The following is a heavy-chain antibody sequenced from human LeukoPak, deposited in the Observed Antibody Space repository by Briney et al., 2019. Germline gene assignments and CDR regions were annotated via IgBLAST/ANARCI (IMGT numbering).Heavy chain of an antibody. CDR2: IKQDGSEK. Sequence: HSGGSLRLSCAASGFTFSSYWMSWVRQAPGKGLEWVANIKQDGSEKYYVDSVKGRFTISRDNAKNSLYLQMNSLRAEDTAVYYCARVYGSGSYSYYFDYWGQGTLVTVSS. CDR3: ARVYGSGSYSYYFDY. CDR1: GFTFSSYW. J-gene: IGHJ4*02. V-gene: IGHV3-7*03. D-gene: IGHD3-10*01.